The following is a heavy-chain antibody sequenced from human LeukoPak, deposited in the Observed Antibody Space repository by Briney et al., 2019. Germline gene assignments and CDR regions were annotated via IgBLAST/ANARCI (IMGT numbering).Heavy chain of an antibody. CDR1: GFRFSNYE. Sequence: GGSLRLSCAASGFRFSNYEMNWVRQVPGKGLEWVAYISSSGYTIHYADSVKGRFTISRDNAKNSLYLQMNSLRGEDTAVYYCARKDQQLQDYYYMDVWGKGTTVTISS. V-gene: IGHV3-48*03. D-gene: IGHD6-13*01. J-gene: IGHJ6*03. CDR3: ARKDQQLQDYYYMDV. CDR2: ISSSGYTI.